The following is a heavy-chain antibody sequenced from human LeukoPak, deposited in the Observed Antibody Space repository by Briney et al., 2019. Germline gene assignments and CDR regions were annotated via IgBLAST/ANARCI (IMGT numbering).Heavy chain of an antibody. D-gene: IGHD2-2*01. CDR3: ARDDCSSTSCYGYNWFDP. CDR2: IIPILGIA. J-gene: IGHJ5*02. V-gene: IGHV1-69*04. Sequence: GASVKVSCKASGGTFSSYAISWVRQAPGQGLEWMGRIIPILGIANYAQKFQGRVTITADKSTSTAYMELSSLRSEDTAVYYCARDDCSSTSCYGYNWFDPWGQGTLVTVSS. CDR1: GGTFSSYA.